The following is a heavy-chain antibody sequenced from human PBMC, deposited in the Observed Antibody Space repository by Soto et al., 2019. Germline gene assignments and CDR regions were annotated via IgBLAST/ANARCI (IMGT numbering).Heavy chain of an antibody. V-gene: IGHV4-39*01. D-gene: IGHD3-10*01. CDR1: VGSISSSSYY. CDR2: IYYSGST. J-gene: IGHJ4*02. CDR3: AGWFGELDY. Sequence: SEPLSLTCTVSVGSISSSSYYSGWIRQPPGKGLEWIGSIYYSGSTYYNPSLKSRVTISVDTSKNQFSLKLSSVTAADTAVYYCAGWFGELDYWGQGTLVTVSS.